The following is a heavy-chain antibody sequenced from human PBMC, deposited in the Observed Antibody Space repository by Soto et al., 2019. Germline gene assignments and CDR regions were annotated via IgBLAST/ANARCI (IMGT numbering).Heavy chain of an antibody. CDR3: ARTSAAGKYYDGMDV. Sequence: GESLKISCQGSGFPFTNYWIGWVRQMPGKGLEWMGIIYPGDSDTRYSPSFQGQVTISADKSISTAYLQWSSLKASDTAMYYCARTSAAGKYYDGMDVWGQGTTVTVSS. D-gene: IGHD6-13*01. CDR2: IYPGDSDT. CDR1: GFPFTNYW. J-gene: IGHJ6*02. V-gene: IGHV5-51*01.